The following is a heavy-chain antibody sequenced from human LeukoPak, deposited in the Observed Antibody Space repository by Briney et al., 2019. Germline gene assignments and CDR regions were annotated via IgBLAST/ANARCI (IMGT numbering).Heavy chain of an antibody. CDR1: GFTFSTYG. CDR3: AAFATSNAQWANFDF. V-gene: IGHV3-33*03. J-gene: IGHJ4*02. Sequence: GGSLRLSRATSGFTFSTYGMEWVRQAPGKGLEWVAIIFSDGIRKYYADSVKGRFTISRDNAKNSLYLQVNSLRAEDTPVYYCAAFATSNAQWANFDFWGQGTLVTVSS. D-gene: IGHD1-1*01. CDR2: IFSDGIRK.